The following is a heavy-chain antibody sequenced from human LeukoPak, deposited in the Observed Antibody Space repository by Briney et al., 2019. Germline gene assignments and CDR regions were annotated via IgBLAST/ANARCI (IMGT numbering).Heavy chain of an antibody. CDR3: ARVKFYNCGHGTDH. J-gene: IGHJ4*02. D-gene: IGHD1-1*01. V-gene: IGHV3-7*04. CDR1: GFSISTYW. CDR2: IKQDGSER. Sequence: GGSLRLSCAASGFSISTYWMSWVRQAPGTGLEWVANIKQDGSERYYVESVKDRFTISRDNAKNSLFLQMSGLRAEDTAVYYCARVKFYNCGHGTDHWGQGTLVTVSS.